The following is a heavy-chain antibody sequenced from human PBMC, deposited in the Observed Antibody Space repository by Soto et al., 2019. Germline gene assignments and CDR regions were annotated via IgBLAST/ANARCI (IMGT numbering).Heavy chain of an antibody. CDR2: IYYSGST. J-gene: IGHJ6*02. V-gene: IGHV4-59*01. CDR1: GGSISSYY. D-gene: IGHD6-13*01. CDR3: ARAAGYSSSSYYYYYGMDV. Sequence: QVQLQESGPGLVKPSETLSLTCTVSGGSISSYYWSWIRQPPGKGLEWIGYIYYSGSTNYNPSLKSRVTISVDTSKNQFSLKLSSVTAADTAVYYCARAAGYSSSSYYYYYGMDVWGQGTTVTVSS.